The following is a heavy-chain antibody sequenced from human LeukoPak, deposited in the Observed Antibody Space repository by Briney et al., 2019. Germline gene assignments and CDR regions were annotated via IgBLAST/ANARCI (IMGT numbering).Heavy chain of an antibody. D-gene: IGHD5-24*01. V-gene: IGHV3-30*01. J-gene: IGHJ4*02. Sequence: SVKGRFTTSRDNSKNTLYLQMNSLRAEDTAVYYCARDRDAYPSGYFDYWGQGTLVTVSS. CDR3: ARDRDAYPSGYFDY.